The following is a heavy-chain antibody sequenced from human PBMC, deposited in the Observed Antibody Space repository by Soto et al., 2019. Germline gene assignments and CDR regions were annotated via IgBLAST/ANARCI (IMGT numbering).Heavy chain of an antibody. Sequence: QVQLVQSGAEVKKPGASVKVSCKASGYTFTSYDINWVRQATGQGLEWLGWMNPNSGNTGYAQKFQGRGTMTRHISISTAYIELSSLRSDDTAVYYCARDYDFGSGYYFSILNWCDPWVEGTLFTVSS. CDR3: ARDYDFGSGYYFSILNWCDP. D-gene: IGHD3-3*01. CDR2: MNPNSGNT. V-gene: IGHV1-8*01. CDR1: GYTFTSYD. J-gene: IGHJ5*02.